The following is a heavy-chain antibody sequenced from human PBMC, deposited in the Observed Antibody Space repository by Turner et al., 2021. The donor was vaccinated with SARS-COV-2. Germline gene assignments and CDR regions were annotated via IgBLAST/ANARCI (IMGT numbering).Heavy chain of an antibody. CDR1: GFPFSSSS. CDR3: TRSRDYYGSGTYYNYDY. D-gene: IGHD3-10*01. CDR2: INSGSSYI. Sequence: VQLVESGGGLVKPGGSLRLSCAASGFPFSSSSMNWVRQAPEKGLEWVASINSGSSYIYYADSLKGRVTISRDNTKRSLFLQMNSLRVEDTAVYYCTRSRDYYGSGTYYNYDYWGQGTLVTVSS. V-gene: IGHV3-21*02. J-gene: IGHJ4*02.